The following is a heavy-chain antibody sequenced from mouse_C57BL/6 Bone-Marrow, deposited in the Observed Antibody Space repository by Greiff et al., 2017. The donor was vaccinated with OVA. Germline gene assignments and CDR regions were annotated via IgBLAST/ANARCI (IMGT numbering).Heavy chain of an antibody. CDR1: GFSFNTYA. CDR3: VRLGYAMDY. Sequence: EVKLEESGGGLVQPKGSLKLSCAASGFSFNTYAMNWVRQAPGKGLEWVARIRSKSNNYATYYADSVKDRFTISRDDSESMLYLQMNNLKTEDTAMYYCVRLGYAMDYWGQGTSVTVSS. CDR2: IRSKSNNYAT. V-gene: IGHV10-1*01. J-gene: IGHJ4*01.